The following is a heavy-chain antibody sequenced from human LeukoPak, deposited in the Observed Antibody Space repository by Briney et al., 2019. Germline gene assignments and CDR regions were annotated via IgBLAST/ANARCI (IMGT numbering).Heavy chain of an antibody. CDR1: GYSFTSYW. V-gene: IGHV5-51*01. Sequence: GESLKISCKGSGYSFTSYWIGWVRQMPGKGLEWMGIIYPGNSDTRYSPSFRGQVTISADKSTSTAYLQWSSLKASDTAMYYCARSYRPAGTQLFGEFYPWGQGTLVTVSS. CDR3: ARSYRPAGTQLFGEFYP. D-gene: IGHD3-10*01. J-gene: IGHJ5*02. CDR2: IYPGNSDT.